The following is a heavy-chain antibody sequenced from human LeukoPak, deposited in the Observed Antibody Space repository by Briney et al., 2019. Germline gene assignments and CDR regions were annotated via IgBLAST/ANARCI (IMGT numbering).Heavy chain of an antibody. D-gene: IGHD3-10*01. V-gene: IGHV4-34*01. CDR3: ARGARFQVPYPSDI. Sequence: PSETLSLTCAVYGGSFSGYYWSWIRQPPGKGLEWIGEINHSGSTNYNPSLKSRVTISVDTSKNQFSLKLSSVTAADTAVYYCARGARFQVPYPSDIWGRGTMVTVSS. CDR2: INHSGST. CDR1: GGSFSGYY. J-gene: IGHJ3*02.